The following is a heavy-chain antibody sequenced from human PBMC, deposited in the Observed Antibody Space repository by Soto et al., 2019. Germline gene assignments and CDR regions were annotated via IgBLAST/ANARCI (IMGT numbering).Heavy chain of an antibody. CDR2: IYPGDSDT. CDR3: ARLGYRYGPPLHFDY. Sequence: GESLKISCKGSGYSFTSYWIGWVRQMPGKGLEWMGIIYPGDSDTRYSPSFQGQVTISADKSISTAYLQWSSLKASDTAMYYCARLGYRYGPPLHFDYWAQGTLVTVSS. CDR1: GYSFTSYW. V-gene: IGHV5-51*01. D-gene: IGHD5-18*01. J-gene: IGHJ4*02.